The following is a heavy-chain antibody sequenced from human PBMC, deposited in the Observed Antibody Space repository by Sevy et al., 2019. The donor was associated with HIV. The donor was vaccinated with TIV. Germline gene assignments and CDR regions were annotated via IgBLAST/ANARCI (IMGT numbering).Heavy chain of an antibody. V-gene: IGHV1-18*01. CDR2: IGAYNANT. CDR3: ARGDSPPFDY. CDR1: GYTFTSYG. J-gene: IGHJ4*02. Sequence: ASVKVSCKASGYTFTSYGISWVRQAPGQGLEWMGWIGAYNANTNYAQKFQGRVTMTTDTSTSTAYMELRSLRSDNTAVYYCARGDSPPFDYWGQGTLVTVSS. D-gene: IGHD3-22*01.